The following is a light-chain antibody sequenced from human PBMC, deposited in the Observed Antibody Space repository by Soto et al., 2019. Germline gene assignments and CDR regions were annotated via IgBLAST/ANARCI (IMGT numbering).Light chain of an antibody. Sequence: DIQMTQSPSSLAASVGARVTITCRASQSISTYLNWYQQKPGKAPKVLIFDASRLQSGVASRFSGSGSGTDFTLTISSLQPEDSAPYYCQQSYSAPWTFGQGTKVQVK. CDR3: QQSYSAPWT. V-gene: IGKV1-39*01. CDR1: QSISTY. CDR2: DAS. J-gene: IGKJ1*01.